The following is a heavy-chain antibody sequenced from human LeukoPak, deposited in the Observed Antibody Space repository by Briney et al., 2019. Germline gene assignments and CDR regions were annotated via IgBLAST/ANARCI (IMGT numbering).Heavy chain of an antibody. V-gene: IGHV3-30*04. CDR3: AREVGTVTAYYFDY. CDR2: ISYDGSNK. J-gene: IGHJ4*02. CDR1: GFTLSSYA. D-gene: IGHD4-17*01. Sequence: PGGSLRLSCAASGFTLSSYAMHWVRQAPGKGLEWVAVISYDGSNKYYADSVKGRFTISRDNSKNTLYLQMNSLRAEDTAVYYCAREVGTVTAYYFDYWGQGTLVTVSS.